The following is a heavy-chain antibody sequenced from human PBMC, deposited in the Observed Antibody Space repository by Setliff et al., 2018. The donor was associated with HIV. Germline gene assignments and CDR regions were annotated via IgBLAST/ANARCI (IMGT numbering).Heavy chain of an antibody. J-gene: IGHJ6*02. Sequence: ASVKVSCKASGYTFSRYSIGWVRQAPGQGLEWMGWISPYNGNRNYAQKLQGRVTMTADTSTSTAYIEVRSLRFDDTAVYYCAREGVREPPSNTLYYGMDVWGQGTTVTVSS. CDR3: AREGVREPPSNTLYYGMDV. CDR1: GYTFSRYS. V-gene: IGHV1-18*01. CDR2: ISPYNGNR. D-gene: IGHD1-1*01.